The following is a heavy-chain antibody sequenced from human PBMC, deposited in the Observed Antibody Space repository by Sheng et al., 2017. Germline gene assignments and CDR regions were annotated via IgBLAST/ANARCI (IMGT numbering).Heavy chain of an antibody. D-gene: IGHD3-10*01. CDR1: GFTFSTSE. Sequence: EVQLVESGGGLVQPGGSLRLSCAASGFTFSTSEMNWVRQAPGKGLEWVSYISSSGSTIYYADSVKGRFTISRDNARNSLSLQMKSLRAEDTAVYYCARSYSGSGLSYYDFWGREPGHRLL. CDR3: ARSYSGSGLSYYDF. CDR2: ISSSGSTI. J-gene: IGHJ4*03. V-gene: IGHV3-48*03.